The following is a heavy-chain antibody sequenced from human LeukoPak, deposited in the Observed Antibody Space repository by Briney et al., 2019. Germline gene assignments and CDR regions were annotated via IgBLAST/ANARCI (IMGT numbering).Heavy chain of an antibody. Sequence: PGGSLRLSCAASGFTFSSYAMHWVRQAPGKGLEWVAVISYDGSNKYYADSVKGRFTISRDNAKNSLYLQMNSLRAEDTAVYYCASTLGAYCGGDCSGAFDIWGQGTMVTVSS. V-gene: IGHV3-30-3*01. D-gene: IGHD2-21*02. CDR3: ASTLGAYCGGDCSGAFDI. CDR1: GFTFSSYA. J-gene: IGHJ3*02. CDR2: ISYDGSNK.